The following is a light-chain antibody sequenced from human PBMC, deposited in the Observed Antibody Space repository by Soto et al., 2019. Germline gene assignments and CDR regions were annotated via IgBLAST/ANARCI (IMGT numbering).Light chain of an antibody. Sequence: QPVLTQPPSVSPAPVQKVTISRSGSSSNIGGHSVSWHQQLPGTAPTLLVYADNKRSSWICGRFPGAKSGTSATLRITGFQTGDEADYYCGSWDSGLSAYVCGSGTKGNGL. CDR3: GSWDSGLSAYV. V-gene: IGLV1-51*01. CDR2: ADN. CDR1: SSNIGGHS. J-gene: IGLJ1*01.